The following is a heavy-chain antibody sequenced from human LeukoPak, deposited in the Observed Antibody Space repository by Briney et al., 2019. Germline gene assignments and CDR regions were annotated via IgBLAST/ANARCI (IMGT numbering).Heavy chain of an antibody. CDR3: AKGDVLLWFGELT. D-gene: IGHD3-10*01. CDR2: ISGSGGST. J-gene: IGHJ4*02. Sequence: PGGSLRLSCAASGFTFSGNGMSWVRQAPGKGPEWVSAISGSGGSTYYADSVKGRFTISRDNSKNTLYLQMNSLRAEDTAVYYCAKGDVLLWFGELTWGQGTLVTVS. V-gene: IGHV3-23*01. CDR1: GFTFSGNG.